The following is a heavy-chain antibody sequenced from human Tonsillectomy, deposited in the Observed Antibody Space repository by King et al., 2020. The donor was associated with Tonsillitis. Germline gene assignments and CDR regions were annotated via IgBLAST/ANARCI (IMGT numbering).Heavy chain of an antibody. V-gene: IGHV4-61*01. Sequence: VQLQESGPGLVKPSETLSLTCTVSGGSVSSGSYYWSWIRQPPGKGLGWIGYIYYSGSTNYNPSLKSLVTISVDTSKNQFSLKLSSVTAADTAVYYCARDLLGRGTMVRVENWYFDLWGRGTLVTVSS. CDR1: GGSVSSGSYY. D-gene: IGHD3-10*01. CDR2: IYYSGST. CDR3: ARDLLGRGTMVRVENWYFDL. J-gene: IGHJ2*01.